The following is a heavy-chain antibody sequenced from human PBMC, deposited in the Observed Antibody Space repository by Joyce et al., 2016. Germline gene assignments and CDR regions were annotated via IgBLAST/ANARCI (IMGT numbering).Heavy chain of an antibody. V-gene: IGHV6-1*01. J-gene: IGHJ6*02. CDR3: ARDVEIFSGTFYGMDV. Sequence: QLKLQQSGPGLVKPSQTILLTCAISGESVSSNSAAWNWIRQSPSRGLEWLGRTYFRSKWYNDYAGSMKSRLTIIPDTSNNQFSLQVRSVTPEDTAVYFCARDVEIFSGTFYGMDVWGQGTTVTVSS. D-gene: IGHD1-1*01. CDR2: TYFRSKWYN. CDR1: GESVSSNSAA.